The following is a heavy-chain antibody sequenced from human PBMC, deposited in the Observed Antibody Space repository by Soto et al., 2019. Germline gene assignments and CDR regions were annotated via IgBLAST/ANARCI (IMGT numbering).Heavy chain of an antibody. CDR3: AKDISYSSSWFDY. D-gene: IGHD6-13*01. Sequence: GGSLRLSCAASGFTLSGFWMHWVRQAPGKGLEWVSGISRNSGSIGYADSVKGRFTISRDNAKNSLYLQMNSLRAEDTALYYCAKDISYSSSWFDYWGQGTLVTVSS. J-gene: IGHJ4*02. V-gene: IGHV3-9*01. CDR1: GFTLSGFW. CDR2: ISRNSGSI.